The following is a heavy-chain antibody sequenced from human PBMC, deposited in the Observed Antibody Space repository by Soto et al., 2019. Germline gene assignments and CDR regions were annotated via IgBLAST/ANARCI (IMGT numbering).Heavy chain of an antibody. D-gene: IGHD2-15*01. V-gene: IGHV1-18*04. J-gene: IGHJ4*02. CDR1: GYTFTSYG. Sequence: ASVKVSCKASGYTFTSYGISWVRQAPGQGLEWMGWISAYNGNTNYAQKLQGRVTMTTDTSTSTAYMELRSLRSDDTAVYYCARARALGYCSGCSCYSGYWGQGTLVTVSS. CDR3: ARARALGYCSGCSCYSGY. CDR2: ISAYNGNT.